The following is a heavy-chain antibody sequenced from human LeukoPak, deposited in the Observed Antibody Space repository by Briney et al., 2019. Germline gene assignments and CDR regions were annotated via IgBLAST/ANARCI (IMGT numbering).Heavy chain of an antibody. D-gene: IGHD3-10*01. CDR3: ARVIGSGSYWGDAFDI. Sequence: SETLSLTCTVSGGSISSYYWSWIRQPPGKGLEWLGYIYYSGSTNYNPSLKSRVTISVDTSKNQFSLKLSSVTAADTAVYYCARVIGSGSYWGDAFDIWGQGTMVTVSS. CDR2: IYYSGST. V-gene: IGHV4-59*01. CDR1: GGSISSYY. J-gene: IGHJ3*02.